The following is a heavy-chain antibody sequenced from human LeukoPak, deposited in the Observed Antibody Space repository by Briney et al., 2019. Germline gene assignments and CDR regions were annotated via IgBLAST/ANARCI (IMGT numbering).Heavy chain of an antibody. CDR3: AGGPNYDFWSGYYQASQYYFDY. Sequence: SETLSLTCTVSGGSISSGSYYWRWIRQPAGKGLEWIGRIYTSGSTNYNPSLKSRVTISVDTSKNQFSLKLSSVTAADTAVYYCAGGPNYDFWSGYYQASQYYFDYWGQGTLVTVSS. CDR1: GGSISSGSYY. V-gene: IGHV4-61*02. D-gene: IGHD3-3*01. CDR2: IYTSGST. J-gene: IGHJ4*02.